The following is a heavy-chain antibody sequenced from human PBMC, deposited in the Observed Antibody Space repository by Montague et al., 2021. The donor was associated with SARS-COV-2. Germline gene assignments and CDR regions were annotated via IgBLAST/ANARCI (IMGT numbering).Heavy chain of an antibody. CDR2: IYTSGST. CDR1: GGSIGSGSYY. V-gene: IGHV4-61*02. Sequence: TLSLTCTVSGGSIGSGSYYWSWIRQPAGKGLEWIGRIYTSGSTNYNPSLKSRVTISVDTSKNQFSLKLSSVTAADTAVYYCAREGRTTDYDILTGYYYYYMDVWGKGTTVTVSS. D-gene: IGHD3-9*01. CDR3: AREGRTTDYDILTGYYYYYMDV. J-gene: IGHJ6*03.